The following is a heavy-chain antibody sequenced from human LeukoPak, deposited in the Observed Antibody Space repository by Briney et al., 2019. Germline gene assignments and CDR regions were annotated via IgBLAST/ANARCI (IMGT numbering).Heavy chain of an antibody. D-gene: IGHD1-26*01. J-gene: IGHJ4*02. CDR1: TFTFSSYA. V-gene: IGHV3-23*01. Sequence: PGGSLRLSCVASTFTFSSYAMSWVRQAPGKGLERVSTISDDGSNAYYAGSVKGRFTTSRDNSKSTLFLQMNSLRVDDTAVYYCAKDRLMGVTKFFDYWGQGALVTVSS. CDR3: AKDRLMGVTKFFDY. CDR2: ISDDGSNA.